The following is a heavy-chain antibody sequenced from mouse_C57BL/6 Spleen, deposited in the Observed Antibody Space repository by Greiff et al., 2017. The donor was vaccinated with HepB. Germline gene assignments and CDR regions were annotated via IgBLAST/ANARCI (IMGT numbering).Heavy chain of an antibody. CDR1: GFTFSDYY. Sequence: EVQVVESEGGLVQPGSSMKLSCTASGFTFSDYYMAWVRQVPEKGLEWVANINYDGSSTYYLDSLKSRFIISRDNAKNILYLQMSSLKSEDTATYYCARVPPYYSTLYFDYRGQGTTLTVSS. J-gene: IGHJ2*01. CDR2: INYDGSST. V-gene: IGHV5-16*01. CDR3: ARVPPYYSTLYFDY. D-gene: IGHD2-5*01.